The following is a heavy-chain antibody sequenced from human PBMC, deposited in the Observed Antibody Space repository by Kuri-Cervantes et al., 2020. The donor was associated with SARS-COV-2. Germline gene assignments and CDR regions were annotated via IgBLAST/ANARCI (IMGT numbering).Heavy chain of an antibody. CDR2: ISSSSSYT. CDR1: GFTFSDYH. V-gene: IGHV3-11*05. D-gene: IGHD3-10*01. Sequence: GESLKISCAASGFTFSDYHMSWNRQAPGKGLEWVSYISSSSSYTNYADSVKGRFTISRDNAKNSLYLQMNSLRAEDTAVYYCARDLNGGSDYWGQGTLVTVSS. CDR3: ARDLNGGSDY. J-gene: IGHJ4*02.